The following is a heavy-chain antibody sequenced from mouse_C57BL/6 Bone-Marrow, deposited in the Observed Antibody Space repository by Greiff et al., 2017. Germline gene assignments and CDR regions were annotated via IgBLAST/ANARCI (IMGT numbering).Heavy chain of an antibody. CDR1: GYSITSDY. CDR2: ISYSGST. J-gene: IGHJ2*01. V-gene: IGHV3-8*01. CDR3: ARDGSSPFDY. Sequence: EVKLQESGPGLAKPSQSLSLTCSVTGYSITSDYWNWIRQFPGNKLEYMGYISYSGSTYYNPSLKNRISITRDTSTNQYYLQLNSVTTEDTATYYCARDGSSPFDYWGQGTTLTVSS. D-gene: IGHD1-1*01.